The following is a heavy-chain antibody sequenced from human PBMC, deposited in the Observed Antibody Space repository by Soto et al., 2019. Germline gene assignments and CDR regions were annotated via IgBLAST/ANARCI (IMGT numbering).Heavy chain of an antibody. V-gene: IGHV3-48*02. CDR3: ASRLSIVGATTGNYFDY. D-gene: IGHD1-26*01. J-gene: IGHJ4*02. CDR1: GFTFSSYS. CDR2: ISSSSSTI. Sequence: GGSLRLSCAASGFTFSSYSMNWVRQAPGKGLEWVSYISSSSSTIYYADSVKGRFTISRDNAKNSLYLQMNSLRDEDTAVYYCASRLSIVGATTGNYFDYWGQGTLVTVSS.